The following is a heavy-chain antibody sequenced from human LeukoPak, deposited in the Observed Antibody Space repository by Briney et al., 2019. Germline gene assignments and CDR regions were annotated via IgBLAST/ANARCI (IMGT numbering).Heavy chain of an antibody. D-gene: IGHD1-26*01. CDR3: TTSTLFSGSYPDDY. Sequence: GGSLRLSCAASGFSFRNAWMSWVRQAPGKGLEWVGRIKSKTDGGTTEYAAPVKGRFTISRDDSKNTLYLQMNSLKTEDTAVYYCTTSTLFSGSYPDDYWGQGTLVTVSS. CDR1: GFSFRNAW. V-gene: IGHV3-15*01. CDR2: IKSKTDGGTT. J-gene: IGHJ4*02.